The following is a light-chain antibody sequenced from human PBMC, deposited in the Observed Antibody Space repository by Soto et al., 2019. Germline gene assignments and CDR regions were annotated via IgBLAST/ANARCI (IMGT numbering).Light chain of an antibody. CDR1: SSDVGNYDY. Sequence: QSALTQPASVSGSPGQSITISCTGISSDVGNYDYVAWYQQHPGKAPKLMIYDVSNRPSGVSNRFSGSKSGNTASLIISRLQAEDEADYYCSSYTSLSTLGVFGGGTKLTVL. CDR3: SSYTSLSTLGV. CDR2: DVS. J-gene: IGLJ3*02. V-gene: IGLV2-14*03.